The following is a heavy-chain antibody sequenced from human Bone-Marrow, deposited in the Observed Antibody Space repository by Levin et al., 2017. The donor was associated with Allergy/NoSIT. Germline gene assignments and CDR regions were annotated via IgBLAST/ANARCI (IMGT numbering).Heavy chain of an antibody. CDR2: IRRKAYGETT. CDR1: GDYY. V-gene: IGHV3-49*04. J-gene: IGHJ6*02. Sequence: GDYYWSWVRQAPGKGLEWVGLIRRKAYGETTEYAAAVKGIFTISSDDSKSIAYLAMTSLKSEDTANYFCSRSLSVLDYYYGLDVWGQGTTVTVSS. CDR3: SRSLSVLDYYYGLDV. D-gene: IGHD5/OR15-5a*01.